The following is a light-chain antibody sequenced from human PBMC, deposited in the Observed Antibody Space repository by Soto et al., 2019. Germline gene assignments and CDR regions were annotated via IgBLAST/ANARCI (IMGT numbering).Light chain of an antibody. J-gene: IGKJ1*01. CDR2: DAS. CDR3: QQYSSYST. Sequence: MQMTQSRSTLCAAVGDRVTITCRASQCIYSWLAWYQQKPGKAPKLLIYDASNLESGVPSRFSASGSGTEFTLTISSLQPDDFATYYCQQYSSYSTFGQGTKVEIK. V-gene: IGKV1-5*01. CDR1: QCIYSW.